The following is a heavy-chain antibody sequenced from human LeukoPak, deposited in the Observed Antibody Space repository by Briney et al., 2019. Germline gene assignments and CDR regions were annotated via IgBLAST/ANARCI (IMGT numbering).Heavy chain of an antibody. D-gene: IGHD1-1*01. J-gene: IGHJ6*02. CDR1: GFTFSESW. CDR3: ATYINWVGGEV. CDR2: INHDGGGI. V-gene: IGHV3-7*01. Sequence: GGSLSLSCAASGFTFSESWMTWVRQVPGQGLEWVVHINHDGGGIEYVGSVKGRFNISRDNAKGSVYVQMNSLRAEDTAIYHCATYINWVGGEVWGQGTTVIVSS.